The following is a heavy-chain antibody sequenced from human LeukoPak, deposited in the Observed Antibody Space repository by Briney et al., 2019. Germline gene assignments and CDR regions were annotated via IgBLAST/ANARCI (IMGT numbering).Heavy chain of an antibody. D-gene: IGHD3-3*01. V-gene: IGHV4-34*01. CDR2: INHSGST. J-gene: IGHJ3*02. Sequence: SETLSLTCAVYGGSFSGYYWSWIRQPPGKVLEWIGEINHSGSTNYNPSLKSRVTISVDTSKNQFSLKLSSVTAADTAVYYCAREAFWMGNAFDIWGQGTMVTVSS. CDR1: GGSFSGYY. CDR3: AREAFWMGNAFDI.